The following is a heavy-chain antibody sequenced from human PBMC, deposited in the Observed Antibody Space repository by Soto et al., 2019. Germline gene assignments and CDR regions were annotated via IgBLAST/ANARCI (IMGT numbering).Heavy chain of an antibody. J-gene: IGHJ4*02. D-gene: IGHD6-13*01. CDR1: GGSISSGGYY. V-gene: IGHV4-31*03. Sequence: QVQLQESVPGLVKPSQTLSLTCTVSGGSISSGGYYWSWIRQHPGKGLEWIGYIYYSGSTYYNPSLKSRVNIAVDPPKNLFYLKLSSVTATDTAVYYCASAAQQLGGILDYWGQGTLVTVST. CDR3: ASAAQQLGGILDY. CDR2: IYYSGST.